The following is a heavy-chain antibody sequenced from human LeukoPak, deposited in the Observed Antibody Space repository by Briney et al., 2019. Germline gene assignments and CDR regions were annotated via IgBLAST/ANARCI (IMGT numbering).Heavy chain of an antibody. J-gene: IGHJ4*02. Sequence: GEPLKISCKGSGNSFTNYWIAWVRQMPGKGLGGMGIIYPGDSDTRYSRSFQGQVTISADKSISTAYLQWSSLKASDTAMYYCARLIGYRTPLGYWGQGTLVTVSS. D-gene: IGHD5-12*01. V-gene: IGHV5-51*01. CDR1: GNSFTNYW. CDR2: IYPGDSDT. CDR3: ARLIGYRTPLGY.